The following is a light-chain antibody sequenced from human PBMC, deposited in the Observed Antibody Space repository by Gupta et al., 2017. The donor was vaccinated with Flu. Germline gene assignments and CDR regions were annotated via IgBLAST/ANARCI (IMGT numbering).Light chain of an antibody. Sequence: SVALGQTVRITCQGDSLRSYYATWYQQKPGQAPVLVIFGYNNRPSGIPDRFSVSNSGNTASLTITGAQAEDEADYYCNSRDSIGKHLLFGGGTKLTVL. CDR2: GYN. CDR1: SLRSYY. J-gene: IGLJ3*02. V-gene: IGLV3-19*01. CDR3: NSRDSIGKHLL.